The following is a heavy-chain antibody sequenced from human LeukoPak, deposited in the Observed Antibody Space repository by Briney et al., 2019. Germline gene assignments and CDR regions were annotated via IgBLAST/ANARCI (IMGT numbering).Heavy chain of an antibody. CDR1: GYSFTSCG. CDR3: ARGYSYGYGPLDY. D-gene: IGHD5-18*01. J-gene: IGHJ4*02. CDR2: ISTDNGNT. Sequence: WASVKVSCKASGYSFTSCGINWVRQAPGQGLEWMGWISTDNGNTDYAQNLQGRVTMTTDTSTSTAYMELRSLRSDDTAVYYCARGYSYGYGPLDYWGQGTLVTVSS. V-gene: IGHV1-18*01.